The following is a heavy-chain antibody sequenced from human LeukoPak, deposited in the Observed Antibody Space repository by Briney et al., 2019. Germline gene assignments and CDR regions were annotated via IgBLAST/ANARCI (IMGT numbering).Heavy chain of an antibody. V-gene: IGHV3-23*01. CDR2: ISGSGGST. CDR1: GFTFSSYA. D-gene: IGHD6-6*01. J-gene: IGHJ4*02. CDR3: AKKQVGWNRYFDY. Sequence: PGGSLRLFCAASGFTFSSYAMSWVRQAPGKGLEWVSAISGSGGSTYYADSVKGRFTISRDNSKNTLYLQMNSLRAEDTAVYYCAKKQVGWNRYFDYWGQGTLVTVSS.